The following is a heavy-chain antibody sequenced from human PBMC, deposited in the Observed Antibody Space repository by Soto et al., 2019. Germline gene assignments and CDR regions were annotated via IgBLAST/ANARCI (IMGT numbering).Heavy chain of an antibody. J-gene: IGHJ6*02. D-gene: IGHD2-2*03. CDR3: ARGRLSGFVSGYCRVPAANLRANYYYYGMDV. Sequence: ASVKVSCKASGYTFTGYYMHWVRQAPGQGLEWMGWINPNSGGTNYAQKFQGWVTMTRDTSISTAYMELSRLRSDDTAVYYCARGRLSGFVSGYCRVPAANLRANYYYYGMDVWGQGTTVTVSS. CDR2: INPNSGGT. V-gene: IGHV1-2*04. CDR1: GYTFTGYY.